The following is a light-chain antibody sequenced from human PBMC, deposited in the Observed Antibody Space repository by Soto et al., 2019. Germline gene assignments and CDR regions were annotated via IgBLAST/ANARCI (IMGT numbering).Light chain of an antibody. CDR1: QTISSW. J-gene: IGKJ4*01. Sequence: DIQMTQSPATLYGSVGDRVTITCRASQTISSWLAWYQQKPGKAPKLLIYKASTLKSGVPSRFSGSGSGTEFTLTSSSLQPEDFATYYCQQLDTFLLTFGGGTKVDIK. CDR2: KAS. V-gene: IGKV1-5*03. CDR3: QQLDTFLLT.